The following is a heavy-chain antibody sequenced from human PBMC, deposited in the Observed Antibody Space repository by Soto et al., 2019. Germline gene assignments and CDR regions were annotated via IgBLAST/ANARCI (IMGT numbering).Heavy chain of an antibody. CDR1: GFTFSSYA. Sequence: GGSLRLSCAASGFTFSSYAMSWVRQAPGKGLEWASAISGSGGSTYYADSVKGRFTISRDNSKNTLYLQMNSLRAEDTAVYYCAKDARRYCSSTSCLYGMDVWGQGTTVTVSS. CDR3: AKDARRYCSSTSCLYGMDV. V-gene: IGHV3-23*01. J-gene: IGHJ6*02. D-gene: IGHD2-2*01. CDR2: ISGSGGST.